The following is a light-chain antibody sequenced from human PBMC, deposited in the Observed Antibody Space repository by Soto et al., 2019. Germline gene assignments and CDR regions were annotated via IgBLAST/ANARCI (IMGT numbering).Light chain of an antibody. V-gene: IGKV3-20*01. CDR2: GAS. CDR3: QHYGPPRYT. J-gene: IGKJ2*01. CDR1: QSVSSNF. Sequence: EIVLTQSPGTLSLSPGERATLSCRASQSVSSNFLAWYQQKPGQPPRLLMYGASSRATRIPDRFSGSGSGTDFTLMISRLEPEDFAVYYCQHYGPPRYTFSQGTKLEIK.